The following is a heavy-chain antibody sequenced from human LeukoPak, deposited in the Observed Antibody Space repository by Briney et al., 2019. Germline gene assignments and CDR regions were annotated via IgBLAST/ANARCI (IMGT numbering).Heavy chain of an antibody. CDR1: GFTFSSYW. V-gene: IGHV3-74*01. CDR2: ISSDGSRV. Sequence: PGGSLRLSCAASGFTFSSYWMSWVRQAPGKGLVWVSRISSDGSRVTYADSVKGRFTISRDNAKNTLYLQMNSLRAEDTAVYYCARDLGRYDSSGYYRDYWGQGTLVTVSS. J-gene: IGHJ4*02. D-gene: IGHD3-22*01. CDR3: ARDLGRYDSSGYYRDY.